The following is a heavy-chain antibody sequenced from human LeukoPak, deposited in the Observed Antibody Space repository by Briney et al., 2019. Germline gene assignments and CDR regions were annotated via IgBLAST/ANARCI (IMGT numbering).Heavy chain of an antibody. D-gene: IGHD4-17*01. V-gene: IGHV3-23*01. Sequence: PVGSLRLSCAASGFTFSSYAMSWVRPAPGKGLEWVSAISGSGGSRYYADSVKGRFTISRDNSKNTLYLQMNSLRAEDTAVYYCAKASIAVTTPFDYWGQGTLVTVST. CDR1: GFTFSSYA. CDR2: ISGSGGSR. CDR3: AKASIAVTTPFDY. J-gene: IGHJ4*02.